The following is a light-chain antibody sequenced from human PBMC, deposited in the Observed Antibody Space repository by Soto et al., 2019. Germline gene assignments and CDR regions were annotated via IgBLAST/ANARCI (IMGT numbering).Light chain of an antibody. CDR3: QQTYSNRWA. J-gene: IGKJ1*01. Sequence: DTQMTQSPPSLSASVGDRVTITCRATHSIARYLNWYQQKSGKPPKLLIYAASILQSGVPSRFSGSASGTDFTLTISSLQPEDFATYYCQQTYSNRWAFGQGTKVEIK. V-gene: IGKV1-39*01. CDR1: HSIARY. CDR2: AAS.